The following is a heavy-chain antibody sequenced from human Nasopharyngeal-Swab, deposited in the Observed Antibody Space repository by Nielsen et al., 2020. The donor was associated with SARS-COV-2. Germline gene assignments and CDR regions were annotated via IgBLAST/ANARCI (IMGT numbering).Heavy chain of an antibody. CDR3: AKDFWGALDS. J-gene: IGHJ4*02. D-gene: IGHD3-16*01. Sequence: GEALKISCAASGFTFSSYSMTWVRQAPGKGLEWLSYITGTSDSIRYADSVKGRFTISRDNAKSTLYLQMNSLRGDDTAIYFCAKDFWGALDSWGQGTTVTVSS. CDR1: GFTFSSYS. V-gene: IGHV3-48*04. CDR2: ITGTSDSI.